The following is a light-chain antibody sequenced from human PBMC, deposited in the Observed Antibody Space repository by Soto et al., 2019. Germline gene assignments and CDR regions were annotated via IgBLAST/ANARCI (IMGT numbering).Light chain of an antibody. Sequence: TPSLVTLSGSVGTIVTITVLASRTVRSRLAWYPQKPGKAPKRLIYRASTLNSGVPSRFSGSGSGTEFTLTISSLQPDDFATYYCQHYNSYSEAFGQGTKVDIK. CDR1: RTVRSR. J-gene: IGKJ1*01. V-gene: IGKV1-5*03. CDR2: RAS. CDR3: QHYNSYSEA.